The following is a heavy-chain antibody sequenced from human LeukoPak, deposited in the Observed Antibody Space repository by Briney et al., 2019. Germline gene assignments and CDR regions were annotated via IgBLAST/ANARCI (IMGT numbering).Heavy chain of an antibody. D-gene: IGHD6-6*01. CDR1: GFTFRNYG. V-gene: IGHV3-48*04. CDR2: ISSSSNNI. J-gene: IGHJ4*02. Sequence: RSGGTLRLSCAASGFTFRNYGMNWVRQAPGKGLEWVSYISSSSNNIAYADSVKGRFTISRDNVKNSLYLQINSLRVEDTSVYYCTRGGAARPDYWGQGTLVTVSS. CDR3: TRGGAARPDY.